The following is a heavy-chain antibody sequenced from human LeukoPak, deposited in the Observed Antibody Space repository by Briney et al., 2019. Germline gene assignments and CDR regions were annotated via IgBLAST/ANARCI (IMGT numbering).Heavy chain of an antibody. Sequence: PSETLSLTCPVYGGSFSGYYWSWIRQPPGKGLEWIGEINHSGSTNYNPSLKSRVTISVDTSKNQFSLKLSSVTAADTAVYYCARIGFGDFWSGIKVTSWGQGTLVTVSS. J-gene: IGHJ4*02. CDR2: INHSGST. D-gene: IGHD3-3*01. V-gene: IGHV4-34*01. CDR3: ARIGFGDFWSGIKVTS. CDR1: GGSFSGYY.